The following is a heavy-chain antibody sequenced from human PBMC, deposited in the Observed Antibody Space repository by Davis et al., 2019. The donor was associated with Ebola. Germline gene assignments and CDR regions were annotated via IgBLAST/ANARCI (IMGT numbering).Heavy chain of an antibody. V-gene: IGHV4-39*01. CDR2: IYYSGIT. J-gene: IGHJ4*02. CDR1: GGSIISSSSY. Sequence: SETLSLTCTVSGGSIISSSSYWGWIRQPPRKGLEWIGSIYYSGITYYNPSLKSRVTMSVDTSKNQFSLRLTSVTAADTAVYYCARSSGWSLLFDYWGQGVLVTVSS. CDR3: ARSSGWSLLFDY. D-gene: IGHD6-19*01.